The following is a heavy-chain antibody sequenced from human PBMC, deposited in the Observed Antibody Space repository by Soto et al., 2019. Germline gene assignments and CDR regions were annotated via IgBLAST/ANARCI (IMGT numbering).Heavy chain of an antibody. V-gene: IGHV4-31*03. CDR3: ARTDPYWNDDSWWFDP. CDR2: IYYSGST. CDR1: GGSISSGGYY. Sequence: QVQLQESGPGLVKPSQTLSLTCTVSGGSISSGGYYWSWIRQHPGKGLEWIGYIYYSGSTYYNPSHKSRVTISVDTSKNQFSMKLSSVTAADTAVYYCARTDPYWNDDSWWFDPWGQGTLVTVSS. J-gene: IGHJ5*02. D-gene: IGHD1-1*01.